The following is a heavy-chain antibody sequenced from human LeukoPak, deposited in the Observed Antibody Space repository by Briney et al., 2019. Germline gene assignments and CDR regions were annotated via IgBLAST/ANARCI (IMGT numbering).Heavy chain of an antibody. D-gene: IGHD6-13*01. V-gene: IGHV1-69*13. Sequence: ASVKVSCMASGGTFSSYAISWVRQAPGQGLEWMGGIIPIFGTANYAQKFQGRVTITADESTSTAYMELSSLRSEDTAVYYCGIAAASEDFDYWGQGTLVTVSS. CDR2: IIPIFGTA. J-gene: IGHJ4*02. CDR1: GGTFSSYA. CDR3: GIAAASEDFDY.